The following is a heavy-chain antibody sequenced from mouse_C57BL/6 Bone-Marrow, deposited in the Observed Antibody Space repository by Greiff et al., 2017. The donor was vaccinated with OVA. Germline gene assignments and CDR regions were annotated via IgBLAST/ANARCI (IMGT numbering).Heavy chain of an antibody. Sequence: EVQLQQSGPELVKPGALVKISCKASGYSFTDYNMNWVKQSNGKSLEWIGVINPNYGTTSYNQKFKGKATLTVDQSSSTAYMPLNSLTSEDSAVYYCSCPNYYGSGSWFAYWGQGTLVTVSA. J-gene: IGHJ3*01. CDR1: GYSFTDYN. D-gene: IGHD1-1*01. V-gene: IGHV1-39*01. CDR3: SCPNYYGSGSWFAY. CDR2: INPNYGTT.